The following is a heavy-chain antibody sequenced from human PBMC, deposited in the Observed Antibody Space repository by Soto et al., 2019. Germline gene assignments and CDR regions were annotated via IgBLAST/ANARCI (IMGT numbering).Heavy chain of an antibody. V-gene: IGHV4-34*01. D-gene: IGHD1-1*01. J-gene: IGHJ4*02. CDR1: GGSFSGYY. CDR3: GRHIHNQGFEYYFDS. CDR2: INHSGST. Sequence: SETLSLTCAVYGGSFSGYYWSWIRQPPGKGLEWIGEINHSGSTNYNPSLKSRVTISVDTSKNQISLKLSSVTAADTAVYYCGRHIHNQGFEYYFDSWGQGILVTV.